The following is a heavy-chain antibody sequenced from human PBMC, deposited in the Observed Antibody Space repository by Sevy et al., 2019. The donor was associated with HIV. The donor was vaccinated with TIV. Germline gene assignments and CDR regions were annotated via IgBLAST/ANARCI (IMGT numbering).Heavy chain of an antibody. CDR2: IVVGSGNT. CDR1: GFTFTSSA. Sequence: ASVKVSCKASGFTFTSSAVQWVRQARGQRLEWIGWIVVGSGNTNYAQKFQERVTITRDMSTSTAYMELSSLRSEDTALYYCAAESGSTSSVSYYYYGMDVWGQGTTVTVSS. CDR3: AAESGSTSSVSYYYYGMDV. D-gene: IGHD2-2*01. V-gene: IGHV1-58*01. J-gene: IGHJ6*02.